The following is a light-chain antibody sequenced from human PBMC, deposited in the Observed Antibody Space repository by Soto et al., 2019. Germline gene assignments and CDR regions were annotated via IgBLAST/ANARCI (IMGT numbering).Light chain of an antibody. CDR2: TAS. J-gene: IGKJ1*01. Sequence: DIQMTQSPSTLSASVGDRVTITCRASQSISTWLDWYQQKPGKAPKLLIYTASNLERGVPSRFSGSGSGTEFTLTISSLQPDDFATYYCQQHNSYPRTFGQGTKVEMK. V-gene: IGKV1-5*03. CDR1: QSISTW. CDR3: QQHNSYPRT.